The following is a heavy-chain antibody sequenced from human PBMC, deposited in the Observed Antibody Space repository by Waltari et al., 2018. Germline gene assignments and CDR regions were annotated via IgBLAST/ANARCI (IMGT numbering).Heavy chain of an antibody. CDR3: AKDPDSSGYYSYGMDV. CDR1: GFTFSSYA. J-gene: IGHJ6*02. D-gene: IGHD3-22*01. CDR2: ISGRGGST. V-gene: IGHV3-23*01. Sequence: EVQLLESGGGLVQPGGSLRLSCAASGFTFSSYAMSWVRQAPGKGLEWVSAISGRGGSTYYAGSGKGRFTISRDNSKNTLYLQMNSLRAEDTAVYYCAKDPDSSGYYSYGMDVWGQGTTVTVSS.